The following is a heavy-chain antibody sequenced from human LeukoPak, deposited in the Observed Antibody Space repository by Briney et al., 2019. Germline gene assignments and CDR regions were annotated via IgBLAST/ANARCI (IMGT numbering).Heavy chain of an antibody. CDR1: GDNVTDYA. V-gene: IGHV1-3*04. D-gene: IGHD2-15*01. J-gene: IGHJ5*02. CDR2: NNTGKGNT. CDR3: ARDHVVGLAPFDP. Sequence: ASVRVSCKAPGDNVTDYATYRVRQATGEGLEWMGRNNTGKGNTKYSQKFQGRVTITMDTSASTAYMELSSLRSEDTAVYYCARDHVVGLAPFDPWGQGTLVTVSS.